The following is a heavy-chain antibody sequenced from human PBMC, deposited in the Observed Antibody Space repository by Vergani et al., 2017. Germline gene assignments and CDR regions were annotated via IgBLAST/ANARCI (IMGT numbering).Heavy chain of an antibody. CDR3: TTCGADIVSTIRCPVDY. CDR1: EFTFSNAW. J-gene: IGHJ4*02. CDR2: IKSKTYGGTI. V-gene: IGHV3-15*01. Sequence: EVQLVESGGGLVNPGGSLKLSCAASEFTFSNAWMSWVRQAPGKGLEWVGRIKSKTYGGTIDYAATVKGRFTISRDDSKNTLYLQMNSLNTEDTAVYYCTTCGADIVSTIRCPVDYWGQGTLVTVSS. D-gene: IGHD5/OR15-5a*01.